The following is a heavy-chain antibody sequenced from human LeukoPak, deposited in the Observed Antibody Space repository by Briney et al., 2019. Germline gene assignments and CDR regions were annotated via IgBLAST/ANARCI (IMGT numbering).Heavy chain of an antibody. D-gene: IGHD6-6*01. V-gene: IGHV4-34*01. Sequence: PSETLSLTCAVYGGSFSGYYWSWIRQPPGKGLEWIGEINHSGSTNYNPSLKSRVTISVDTSKNQFSLKLSSVTAADTAVYCCARARRKYSSSPVDYWGQGTLVTVSS. CDR2: INHSGST. CDR3: ARARRKYSSSPVDY. CDR1: GGSFSGYY. J-gene: IGHJ4*02.